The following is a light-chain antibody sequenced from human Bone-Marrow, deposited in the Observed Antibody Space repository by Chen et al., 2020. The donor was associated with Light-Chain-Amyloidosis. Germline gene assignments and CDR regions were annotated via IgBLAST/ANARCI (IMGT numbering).Light chain of an antibody. V-gene: IGLV2-14*01. J-gene: IGLJ1*01. CDR2: AVS. Sequence: QSALTQPASVSGSPGQSITISCTGTSGDVGTYNYVSWYQQHPGKAPKVMIYAVSNRPSAVSNPVSGSKSGNTASLTISGLQAEDEADYYCSSFTSSSSYVFGPGTKVTVL. CDR1: SGDVGTYNY. CDR3: SSFTSSSSYV.